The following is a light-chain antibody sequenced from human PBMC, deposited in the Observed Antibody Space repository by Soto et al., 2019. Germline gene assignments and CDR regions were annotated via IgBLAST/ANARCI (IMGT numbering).Light chain of an antibody. CDR2: WAS. CDR1: QSVLYSSNNKNY. Sequence: DTVMTQSPDSLAVSLGERDTINCKSSQSVLYSSNNKNYLAWYQQKPGQPPKLLISWASTRESAVPDRFSGSGSGTDFTLTISSGQAEDVAVYYWQQFQNTPPYTFGQGNRLEIK. J-gene: IGKJ2*01. V-gene: IGKV4-1*01. CDR3: QQFQNTPPYT.